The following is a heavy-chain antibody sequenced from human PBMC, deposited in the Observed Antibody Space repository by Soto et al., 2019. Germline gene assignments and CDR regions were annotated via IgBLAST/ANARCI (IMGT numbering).Heavy chain of an antibody. CDR2: IWYDGSNK. J-gene: IGHJ4*02. CDR1: GFTFSSYG. V-gene: IGHV3-33*03. D-gene: IGHD3-9*01. CDR3: SYDTFGDKDF. Sequence: PGGSLRLSCAASGFTFSSYGMHWVRQAPGKGLEWVAVIWYDGSNKYYADSVKGRFTISRDNAKNTLYLQMNSLGVEDTALYYCSYDTFGDKDFWGQGTPVTVSS.